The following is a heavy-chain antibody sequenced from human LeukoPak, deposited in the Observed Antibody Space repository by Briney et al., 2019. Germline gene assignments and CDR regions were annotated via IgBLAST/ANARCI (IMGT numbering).Heavy chain of an antibody. D-gene: IGHD3-22*01. CDR2: FDPEDGET. J-gene: IGHJ4*02. V-gene: IGHV1-24*01. Sequence: ASVKVSCKVSGYTLTELSMHWVRQAPGKGLEWMGGFDPEDGETIYAQKFHGRVTMTEDTSTDTAYMELSSLRSEDTAVYYCATGLHYYDSSGYSDYWGQGTLVTVPS. CDR3: ATGLHYYDSSGYSDY. CDR1: GYTLTELS.